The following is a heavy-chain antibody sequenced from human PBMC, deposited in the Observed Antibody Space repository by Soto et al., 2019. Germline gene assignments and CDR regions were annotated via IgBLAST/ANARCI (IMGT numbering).Heavy chain of an antibody. CDR3: AHGSCTSADCYPNPYLDY. Sequence: QITLKESGPTLVKPTQTLTLTCTFSGFSLSTSAEGVGWIRQPPGKALEWLALIYWDGDERYSPSLKSRLTITKDTSKKPVVLTMTNMDPADTATYSCAHGSCTSADCYPNPYLDYWGQGILVTVSS. D-gene: IGHD2-2*01. CDR1: GFSLSTSAEG. CDR2: IYWDGDE. J-gene: IGHJ4*02. V-gene: IGHV2-5*02.